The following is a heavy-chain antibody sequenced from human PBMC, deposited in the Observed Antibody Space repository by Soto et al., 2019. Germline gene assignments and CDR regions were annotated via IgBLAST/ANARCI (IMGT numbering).Heavy chain of an antibody. CDR2: IIPMFDIA. V-gene: IGHV1-69*02. CDR3: TLGIWSAAVFEI. Sequence: QVQLVQSGVEVKKPGSSVKVSCKAAGGSFSIYTVFWVRQAPGQGLEWMGRIIPMFDIANYAQNFQGRVTFNADKFTYTVYMEMLNLRSDDTAVYYCTLGIWSAAVFEIWGQGTLVTVSS. D-gene: IGHD2-2*01. CDR1: GGSFSIYT. J-gene: IGHJ3*02.